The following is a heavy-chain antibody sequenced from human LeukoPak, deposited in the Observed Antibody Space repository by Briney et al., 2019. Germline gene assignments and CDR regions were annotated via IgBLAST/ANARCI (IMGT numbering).Heavy chain of an antibody. J-gene: IGHJ6*03. D-gene: IGHD6-13*01. Sequence: GASVKVSCKASGYTFTSYGISWVRQAPGQGLEWMGWISAYNGNTNYAQKLQGRVTMTTDTSTSTAYMELRSLRSDDTAVYYCARLTLSSWYFREYYYYYMGVWGKGTTVTVSS. CDR1: GYTFTSYG. CDR3: ARLTLSSWYFREYYYYYMGV. V-gene: IGHV1-18*01. CDR2: ISAYNGNT.